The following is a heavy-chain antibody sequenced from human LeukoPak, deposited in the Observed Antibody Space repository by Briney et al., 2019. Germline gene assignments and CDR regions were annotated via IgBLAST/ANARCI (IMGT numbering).Heavy chain of an antibody. CDR2: IRSKVNSYGT. CDR3: TQWADVAPMDV. Sequence: GGSLRLSCAASGFNFSGSAVHWVRQASGKGLEWVGRIRSKVNSYGTAYSESVKGRFSISRDDSKNTSYLQMNNLKSEDTAVYFCTQWADVAPMDVWGQGTTVIVSS. CDR1: GFNFSGSA. J-gene: IGHJ6*02. V-gene: IGHV3-73*01. D-gene: IGHD2-8*01.